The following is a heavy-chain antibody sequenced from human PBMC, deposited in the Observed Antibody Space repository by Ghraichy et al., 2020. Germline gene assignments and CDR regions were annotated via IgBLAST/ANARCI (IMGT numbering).Heavy chain of an antibody. CDR1: GGSLSDYF. CDR2: ITQSGTT. D-gene: IGHD6-13*01. J-gene: IGHJ4*02. CDR3: ARGTVGASWFLVY. Sequence: SETLSLTCAVFGGSLSDYFWSWIRHPPGKGLEWIGEITQSGTTNYNPSLKSRITISMDTSKNQFSLNLTSLTAADTAVYYCARGTVGASWFLVYWGQGTLVTVYS. V-gene: IGHV4-34*01.